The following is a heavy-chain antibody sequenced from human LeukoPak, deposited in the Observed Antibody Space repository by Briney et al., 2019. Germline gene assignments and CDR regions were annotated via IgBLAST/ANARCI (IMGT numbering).Heavy chain of an antibody. V-gene: IGHV3-23*01. Sequence: QPGGSLRLSCAASGFTFSSYAMSWVRQAPGKGLEWVSTISGSGGSTYYADSVKGRFTISRDNSKNTLYLQMNSLRAEDTAVYYCARDTSGSQGFDYWGQGTLVTVSS. J-gene: IGHJ4*02. D-gene: IGHD6-25*01. CDR3: ARDTSGSQGFDY. CDR1: GFTFSSYA. CDR2: ISGSGGST.